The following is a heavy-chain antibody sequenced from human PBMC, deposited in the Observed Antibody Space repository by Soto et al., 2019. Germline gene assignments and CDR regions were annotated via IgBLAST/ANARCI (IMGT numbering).Heavy chain of an antibody. V-gene: IGHV4-39*01. CDR1: GGSISSSSYN. Sequence: SETLSLTCTVSGGSISSSSYNWGWIRQPPGKGLEWIGSIYYSVNTYYNPSLKSRVTISVDTSKNQFSLKLSSVTAADTAVYYCARLATETILFEFEDELDYWGQGTLVTVSS. CDR2: IYYSVNT. D-gene: IGHD3-9*01. CDR3: ARLATETILFEFEDELDY. J-gene: IGHJ4*02.